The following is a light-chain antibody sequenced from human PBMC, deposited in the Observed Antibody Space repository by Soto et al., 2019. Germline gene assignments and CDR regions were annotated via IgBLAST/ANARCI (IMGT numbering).Light chain of an antibody. CDR3: EQHNSLPFT. J-gene: IGKJ3*01. V-gene: IGKV1-17*02. CDR1: QGIKSD. Sequence: DIQMTQSPSSLSASVGDRVTITCRARQGIKSDLGWYQPKPGKAPKRLIYTASILQSGVPSRVSGRGSRTEFTLTISNLQPEDFAIYYCEQHNSLPFTFGPGTRVDI. CDR2: TAS.